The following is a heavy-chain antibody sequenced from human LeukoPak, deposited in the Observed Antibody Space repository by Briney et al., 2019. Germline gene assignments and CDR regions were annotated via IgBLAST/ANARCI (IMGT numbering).Heavy chain of an antibody. D-gene: IGHD3-3*01. CDR3: ARGDDSKSTYFDH. CDR1: GGSISSYY. J-gene: IGHJ4*02. CDR2: IHYSGST. V-gene: IGHV4-59*01. Sequence: SETLSLTCMVYGGSISSYYWSWLRQPPGKGLEWIGYIHYSGSTNYNPSLKSRVTISVDTSKSQFSLKLSFVTAADTAVYYCARGDDSKSTYFDHWGQGTLVTVSS.